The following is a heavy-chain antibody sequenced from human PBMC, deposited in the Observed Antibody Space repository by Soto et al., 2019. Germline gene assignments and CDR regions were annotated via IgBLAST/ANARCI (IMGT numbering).Heavy chain of an antibody. V-gene: IGHV3-15*01. CDR1: EFTFANAW. Sequence: EVQLVESGGDLVKPGGSLRLSCAASEFTFANAWISWVRQAPGKGLEWVGRIKSKADGGTTDYAAPVKGRFTISRDESQNTLYLQMNSLKTEDTAVYYCTSCYYGHWGQGTLVTVSS. CDR3: TSCYYGH. J-gene: IGHJ4*02. CDR2: IKSKADGGTT. D-gene: IGHD1-26*01.